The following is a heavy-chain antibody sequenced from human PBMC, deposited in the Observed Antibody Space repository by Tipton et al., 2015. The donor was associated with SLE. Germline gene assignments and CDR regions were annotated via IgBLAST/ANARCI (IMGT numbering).Heavy chain of an antibody. CDR3: ARGSSLVVPREFAATWYFDL. CDR1: GGSFSGYY. CDR2: INHSGST. V-gene: IGHV4-34*01. J-gene: IGHJ2*01. D-gene: IGHD2-2*01. Sequence: LRLSCAVYGGSFSGYYWSWIRQPPGKGLEWIGEINHSGSTNYNPSLKSRVTISVDTSTNQFSLKPSSVTAADTAVYYCARGSSLVVPREFAATWYFDLWGRGTLVTVAS.